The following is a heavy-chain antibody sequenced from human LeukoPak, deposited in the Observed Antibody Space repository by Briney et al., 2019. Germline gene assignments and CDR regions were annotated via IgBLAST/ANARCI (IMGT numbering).Heavy chain of an antibody. D-gene: IGHD6-13*01. CDR1: GFTFSSYA. CDR3: VKDSIAAVPDGAFDY. V-gene: IGHV3-64D*06. CDR2: ISSNGGST. Sequence: PGESLRLSCSASGFTFSSYAMHWVRQAPGKGLEYVSAISSNGGSTYYADSVKGRFTISRDNSKNTLYLQMSSLRAEDTAVYYCVKDSIAAVPDGAFDYWGQGTLVTVSS. J-gene: IGHJ4*02.